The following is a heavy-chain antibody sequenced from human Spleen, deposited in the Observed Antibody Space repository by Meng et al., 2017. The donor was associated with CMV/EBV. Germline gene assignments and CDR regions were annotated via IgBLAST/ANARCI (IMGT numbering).Heavy chain of an antibody. Sequence: ASVKVSCKASVYTFISYGFRWVRQAPGQGLEWMGWFNTYNTNINYAQRLQGRVTMTTDTSPSTAYMDLSSLRSEDTAVYYCARGTGEVLVRGVIRYYGMDVWGQGTTVTVSS. CDR3: ARGTGEVLVRGVIRYYGMDV. J-gene: IGHJ6*02. V-gene: IGHV1-18*01. D-gene: IGHD3-10*01. CDR2: FNTYNTNI. CDR1: VYTFISYG.